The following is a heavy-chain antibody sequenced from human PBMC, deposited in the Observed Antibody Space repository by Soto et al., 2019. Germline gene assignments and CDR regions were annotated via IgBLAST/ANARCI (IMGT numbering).Heavy chain of an antibody. V-gene: IGHV5-10-1*01. CDR3: APLNCSGGSCYYFDY. Sequence: ESRKISCKGPGYSFTSYWISWVRQMPGKGLEWMGRIDPSDSYTNYSPSFQGHVTISADKSISTAYLQWSSLKASDTAMYYCAPLNCSGGSCYYFDYWGQGTLVTVSS. CDR2: IDPSDSYT. J-gene: IGHJ4*02. D-gene: IGHD2-15*01. CDR1: GYSFTSYW.